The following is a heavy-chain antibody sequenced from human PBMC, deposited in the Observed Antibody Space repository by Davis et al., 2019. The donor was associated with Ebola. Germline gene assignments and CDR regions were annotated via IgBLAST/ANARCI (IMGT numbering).Heavy chain of an antibody. Sequence: SGPTLVKPTETLTLTCTFSGFSLTTRGVSVSWIRQPPGKALEWLTLIYWDDDKRFNPSVKSRLSITKDTSKNQVFLTMTNMEPVDTATYFCAHSPGRNMGGLGHWGPGTQVTVSS. D-gene: IGHD2-15*01. CDR3: AHSPGRNMGGLGH. J-gene: IGHJ4*02. CDR2: IYWDDDK. CDR1: GFSLTTRGVS. V-gene: IGHV2-5*02.